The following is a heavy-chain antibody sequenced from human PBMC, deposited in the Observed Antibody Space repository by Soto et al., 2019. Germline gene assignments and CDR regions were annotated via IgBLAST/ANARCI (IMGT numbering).Heavy chain of an antibody. CDR2: IYYSGST. CDR3: ARESPTGVFDY. CDR1: GGSISSYY. V-gene: IGHV4-59*01. J-gene: IGHJ4*02. Sequence: SETLSLTCAVSGGSISSYYWSWIRQPPGKGLEWIGYIYYSGSTNYNPSLKSRVTISVDTSKNQFSLKLSSVTAADTAVYYCARESPTGVFDYWGQGTLVTVS. D-gene: IGHD3-10*01.